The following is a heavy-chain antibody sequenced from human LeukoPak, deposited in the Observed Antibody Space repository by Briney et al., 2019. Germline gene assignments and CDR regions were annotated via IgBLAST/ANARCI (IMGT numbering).Heavy chain of an antibody. J-gene: IGHJ4*02. V-gene: IGHV1-2*02. CDR3: ARDFDRMAPFDY. D-gene: IGHD5-24*01. CDR1: GYTFTGYY. Sequence: ASVKVSCKASGYTFTGYYMHWVRQAPGQGLEWMGWINPNSGGTNYAQKFQGRVTMTRDMSTSTVYMELSSLRSEDTAVYYCARDFDRMAPFDYWGQGTLVTVSS. CDR2: INPNSGGT.